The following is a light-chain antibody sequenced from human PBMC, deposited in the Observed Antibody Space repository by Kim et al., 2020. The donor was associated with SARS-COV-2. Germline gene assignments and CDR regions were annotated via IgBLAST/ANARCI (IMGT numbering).Light chain of an antibody. CDR3: QSYDNTNQV. J-gene: IGLJ3*02. V-gene: IGLV6-57*04. Sequence: NFMLTQPHSVSESPGKTVTISCTRSSGNIASNYMQWYQQRPGSAPTIVIYEDTQRPSGVPDRFSGSIDNSSNSASLTISGLKTEDEADYYCQSYDNTNQVFGGGTQLTVL. CDR2: EDT. CDR1: SGNIASNY.